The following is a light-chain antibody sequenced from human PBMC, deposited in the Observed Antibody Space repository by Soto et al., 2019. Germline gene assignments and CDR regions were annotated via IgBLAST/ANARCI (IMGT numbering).Light chain of an antibody. V-gene: IGKV3-11*01. Sequence: VLTQSPATLSLSPGERATLFCKASQSVGIYMGWFQQKPGQAPRVLIYDATNRAGGVPARFSGSGSGTDFTLTISSLEAEDSAVYYCHLRDIWPPLTFGGGTKFEIK. CDR3: HLRDIWPPLT. J-gene: IGKJ4*01. CDR1: QSVGIY. CDR2: DAT.